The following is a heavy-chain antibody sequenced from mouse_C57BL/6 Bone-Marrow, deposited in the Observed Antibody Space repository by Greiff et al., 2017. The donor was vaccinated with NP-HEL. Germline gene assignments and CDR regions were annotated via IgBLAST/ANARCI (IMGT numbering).Heavy chain of an antibody. V-gene: IGHV1-85*01. CDR2: IYPRDGST. Sequence: VQLVESGPELVKPGASVKLSCKASGYTFTSYDINWVKQRPGQGLEWIGWIYPRDGSTKYNEKFKGKATLTVDTSSSTAYMELHSLTSEDSAVYFCARGYSNYGAWFAYWGQGTLVTVSA. CDR3: ARGYSNYGAWFAY. D-gene: IGHD2-5*01. CDR1: GYTFTSYD. J-gene: IGHJ3*01.